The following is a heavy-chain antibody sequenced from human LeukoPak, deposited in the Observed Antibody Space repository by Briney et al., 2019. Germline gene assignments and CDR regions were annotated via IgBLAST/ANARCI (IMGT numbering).Heavy chain of an antibody. CDR2: FDPEDGET. CDR3: ATVHGDDRWFDP. J-gene: IGHJ5*02. Sequence: ASVKVSCKVSGYTLTELSMRWVRQAPGKGLEWMGGFDPEDGETIYAQKFQGRVTMTEDTSTDTAYMELSSLRSEDTAVYYCATVHGDDRWFDPWGQGTLVTVSS. CDR1: GYTLTELS. D-gene: IGHD4-17*01. V-gene: IGHV1-24*01.